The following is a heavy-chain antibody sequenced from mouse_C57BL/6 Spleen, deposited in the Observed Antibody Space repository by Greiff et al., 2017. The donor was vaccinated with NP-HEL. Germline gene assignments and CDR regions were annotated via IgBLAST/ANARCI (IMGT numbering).Heavy chain of an antibody. D-gene: IGHD3-3*01. CDR2: IDPETGGT. J-gene: IGHJ2*01. Sequence: VQLQESGAELVRPGASVTLSCKASGYTFTDYEMHWVKQTPVHGLEWIGAIDPETGGTAYNQKFKGKAILTADKSSSTAYMELRSLTSEDSAVYYCTRRDSPDYWGQGTTLTVSS. V-gene: IGHV1-15*01. CDR1: GYTFTDYE. CDR3: TRRDSPDY.